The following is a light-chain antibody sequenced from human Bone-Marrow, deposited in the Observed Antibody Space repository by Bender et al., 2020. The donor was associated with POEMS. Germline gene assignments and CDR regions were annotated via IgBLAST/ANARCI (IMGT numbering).Light chain of an antibody. CDR1: SSDVGDYYY. J-gene: IGLJ3*02. CDR2: DVI. V-gene: IGLV2-14*03. Sequence: SALTQPPSASGSPGQSVTISCTGTSSDVGDYYYVSWYQQHPGKAPKFMIYDVIYRPSGVSLRFSGSKSGNTASLTISGLQAEDEADYYCSSFTSTSTWVFGGGTKVTVL. CDR3: SSFTSTSTWV.